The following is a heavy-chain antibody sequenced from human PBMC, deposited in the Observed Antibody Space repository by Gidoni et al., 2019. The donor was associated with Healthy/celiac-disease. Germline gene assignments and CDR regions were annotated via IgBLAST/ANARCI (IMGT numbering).Heavy chain of an antibody. D-gene: IGHD2-15*01. CDR2: ISGTGGRT. V-gene: IGHV3-23*01. CDR1: GFTSSSYA. CDR3: AKDVGYCSGGSCDLGAEYFQH. J-gene: IGHJ1*01. Sequence: EVQLLESGGGVVQPGGSMRLSGAAYGFTSSSYAMRWVRQAPGKGLEWFSAISGTGGRTFYADSVNGRFTISRDNSKNTLYLQMNSLRAEDTAVYYCAKDVGYCSGGSCDLGAEYFQHWGQGTLVTVSS.